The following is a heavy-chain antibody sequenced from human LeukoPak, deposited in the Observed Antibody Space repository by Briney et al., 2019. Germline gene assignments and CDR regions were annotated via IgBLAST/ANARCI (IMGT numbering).Heavy chain of an antibody. V-gene: IGHV1-18*01. D-gene: IGHD3-22*01. CDR1: GYTFTSYG. CDR3: ARAMYYYDSSGYFARNPPVWFDP. J-gene: IGHJ5*02. Sequence: ASVKVSCKASGYTFTSYGISWVRQAPGQGLEWMGWISAYNGNTNYAQKLQGRVTMTTDTSTSTAYMELSSLRSEDTAVYYCARAMYYYDSSGYFARNPPVWFDPWGQGTLVTVSS. CDR2: ISAYNGNT.